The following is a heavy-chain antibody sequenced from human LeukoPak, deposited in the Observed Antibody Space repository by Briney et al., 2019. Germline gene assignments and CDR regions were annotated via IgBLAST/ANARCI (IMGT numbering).Heavy chain of an antibody. CDR2: ISPSGGST. V-gene: IGHV1-46*01. J-gene: IGHJ1*01. CDR3: ARDPMTLIATVGTASTKGPSPRLYF. D-gene: IGHD6-13*01. Sequence: ASVKVSCKAFGYTFTSNYMHWVRQAPGQGPEWMGVISPSGGSTTYAQKFQGRVTLTRDMSTSTDYLELNRLRSDDTAVYYCARDPMTLIATVGTASTKGPSPRLYF. CDR1: GYTFTSNY.